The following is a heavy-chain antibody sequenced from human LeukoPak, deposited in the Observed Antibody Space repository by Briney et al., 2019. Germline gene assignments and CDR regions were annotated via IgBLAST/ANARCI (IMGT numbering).Heavy chain of an antibody. CDR2: IERDGSEK. Sequence: GGSLRLSCVASGFMFGDYWMSWVRQAPGKGLEWVANIERDGSEKYYVDSVKGRFIISRDNAKNSLYLEMNSLRAEDTAVYYCARDWRYCSSSSCLAMDVWGQGTTVTVSS. CDR3: ARDWRYCSSSSCLAMDV. CDR1: GFMFGDYW. D-gene: IGHD2-2*01. J-gene: IGHJ6*02. V-gene: IGHV3-7*01.